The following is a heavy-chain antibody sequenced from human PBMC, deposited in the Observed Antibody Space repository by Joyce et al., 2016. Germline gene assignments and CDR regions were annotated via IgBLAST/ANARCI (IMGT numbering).Heavy chain of an antibody. CDR3: TRGRIEYSKTFNAYDI. Sequence: VQLVQSGAEVKKPGSSVTVSCKVSGGNFYDYTITWVRQAPGQGLEWMGRIIPIVGVAKYARKFRGRVALTADKSTATAYLELNSLRLDDTAMFFCTRGRIEYSKTFNAYDIWGQGTMVTVSS. D-gene: IGHD2/OR15-2a*01. CDR2: IIPIVGVA. CDR1: GGNFYDYT. J-gene: IGHJ3*02. V-gene: IGHV1-69*04.